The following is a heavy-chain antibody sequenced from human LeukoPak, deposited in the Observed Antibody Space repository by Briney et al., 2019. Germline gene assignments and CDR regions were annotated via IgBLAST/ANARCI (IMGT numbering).Heavy chain of an antibody. Sequence: GGSLRLSCAASGLTFSSYSMNWVRQAPGKGLEWVSSISSSSSYIYYADSVKGRFTISRDNAKNSLYLQMNSLRAEDTAVYYCARDIPEWFGDLGAFDIWGQGTMVTVSS. J-gene: IGHJ3*02. V-gene: IGHV3-21*01. D-gene: IGHD3-10*01. CDR3: ARDIPEWFGDLGAFDI. CDR1: GLTFSSYS. CDR2: ISSSSSYI.